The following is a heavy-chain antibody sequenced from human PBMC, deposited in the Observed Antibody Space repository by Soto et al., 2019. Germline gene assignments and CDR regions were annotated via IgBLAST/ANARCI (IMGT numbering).Heavy chain of an antibody. CDR2: IYYSGST. CDR1: GGSISSGGYY. CDR3: AGECCISTRGGVWFDP. D-gene: IGHD2-2*01. V-gene: IGHV4-31*03. Sequence: SETLSLTCTVSGGSISSGGYYWSWIRQHPGKGLEWIGYIYYSGSTYYNPSLKSRVTISVDTSKNQFSLKLSSVTAADTAVYYCAGECCISTRGGVWFDPWGQGTLVTVSS. J-gene: IGHJ5*02.